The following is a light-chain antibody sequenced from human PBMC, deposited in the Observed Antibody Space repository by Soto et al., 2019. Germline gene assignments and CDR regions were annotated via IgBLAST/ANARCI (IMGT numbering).Light chain of an antibody. CDR1: QSISSS. V-gene: IGKV1-39*01. J-gene: IGKJ1*01. CDR3: QQSYSTPVWT. Sequence: DIQMTQSPSSLSASVGDRVTITCRASQSISSSLNWYQQKPGKAPKLLIYAASTLQSGVPSRFSGSGSGTDFTLTISSLQPEDFATYYCQQSYSTPVWTFGQGTKVDIK. CDR2: AAS.